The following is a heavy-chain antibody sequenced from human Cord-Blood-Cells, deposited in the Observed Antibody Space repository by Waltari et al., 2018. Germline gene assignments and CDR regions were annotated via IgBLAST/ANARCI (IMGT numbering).Heavy chain of an antibody. V-gene: IGHV1-46*01. Sequence: YYMHWVRQAPGQGLEWMGIINPSGGSTSYAQKFQGRVTMTRDTSTSTVYMELSSLRSEDTAVYYCAICFFGVGYYFDYWGQGTLVTVSS. CDR1: YY. D-gene: IGHD3-3*01. CDR3: AICFFGVGYYFDY. CDR2: INPSGGST. J-gene: IGHJ4*02.